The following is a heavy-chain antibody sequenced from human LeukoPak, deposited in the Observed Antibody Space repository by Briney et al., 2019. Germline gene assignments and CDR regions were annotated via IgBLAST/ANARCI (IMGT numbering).Heavy chain of an antibody. CDR3: ARENSNSKEFDY. D-gene: IGHD4-11*01. CDR1: GYAFTSYG. Sequence: GASVKVSCKASGYAFTSYGIGWVRQAPGQGLEWMGRINPYNGNSNYAQRLQGRVTMTTDTSTSTVYMELRSLRSDDTAVYYCARENSNSKEFDYWGQGTLVTVSS. CDR2: INPYNGNS. J-gene: IGHJ4*02. V-gene: IGHV1-18*01.